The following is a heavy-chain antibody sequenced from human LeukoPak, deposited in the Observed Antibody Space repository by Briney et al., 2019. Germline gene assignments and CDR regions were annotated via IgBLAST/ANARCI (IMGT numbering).Heavy chain of an antibody. D-gene: IGHD5-18*01. Sequence: SETLSLTCTVSGGSISNYYWNWIRQPAGKGLEWIGRIYISGSTNYNPSLKSRVTISVDTSKNQFSLKLSSVTAADTAVYYCARARGPWIQLWLRRSDYYYMDVWGKGTTVTVSS. CDR1: GGSISNYY. CDR3: ARARGPWIQLWLRRSDYYYMDV. J-gene: IGHJ6*03. V-gene: IGHV4-4*07. CDR2: IYISGST.